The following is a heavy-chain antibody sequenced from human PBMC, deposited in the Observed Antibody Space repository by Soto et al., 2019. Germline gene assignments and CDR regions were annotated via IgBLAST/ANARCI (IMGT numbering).Heavy chain of an antibody. CDR3: ASRGYCSGGSCQTPYYYYGMDV. Sequence: ASVKVSCKASGYTFTSYAMHWVRQAPGQRLEWMGWINAGNGNTKYSQKFQGRVTITRDTSAGTAYMELSSLRSEDTAVYYCASRGYCSGGSCQTPYYYYGMDVWGQGTTVTVSS. CDR1: GYTFTSYA. D-gene: IGHD2-15*01. V-gene: IGHV1-3*01. J-gene: IGHJ6*02. CDR2: INAGNGNT.